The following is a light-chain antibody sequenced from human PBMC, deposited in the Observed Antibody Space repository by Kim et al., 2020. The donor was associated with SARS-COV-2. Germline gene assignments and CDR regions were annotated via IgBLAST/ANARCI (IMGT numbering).Light chain of an antibody. CDR3: QQLNSDPLT. J-gene: IGKJ4*01. CDR2: AAS. CDR1: QDISSY. V-gene: IGKV1-9*01. Sequence: DIQLTQSPSFLSASVGDRVTITCRASQDISSYLAWYQQKPGKAPKLLIYAASTLQSGVPSRFSGSGSGTEFTLTISSLQPEDFATYYCQQLNSDPLTFGGGTKLEI.